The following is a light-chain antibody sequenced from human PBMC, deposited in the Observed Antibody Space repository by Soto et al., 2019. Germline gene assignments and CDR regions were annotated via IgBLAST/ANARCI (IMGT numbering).Light chain of an antibody. CDR3: QQYSTYLWT. Sequence: DIQMTQSPSTLSAPVGDRVTMTCRASQNIRTWLAWYQQKPGKAPRLLMYQASSLKSGVPSRFSGSGSETEFTLTITSLQPDDTATYFCQQYSTYLWTFGQGTKVDVK. CDR2: QAS. CDR1: QNIRTW. J-gene: IGKJ1*01. V-gene: IGKV1-5*03.